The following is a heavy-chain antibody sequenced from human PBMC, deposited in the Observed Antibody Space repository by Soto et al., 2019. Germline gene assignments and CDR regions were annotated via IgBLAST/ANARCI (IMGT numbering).Heavy chain of an antibody. J-gene: IGHJ4*02. V-gene: IGHV3-23*01. CDR1: GFTFSSYA. D-gene: IGHD3-3*01. CDR3: AKDRNVLRFLEWSQYYFDY. Sequence: GGSLRLSCAASGFTFSSYAMSWVRQAPGKGLEWVSAISGSGGSTYYADSVKGRFIISRDNSKNTLYLQMNSLRAEDTAVYYCAKDRNVLRFLEWSQYYFDYWGQGTLVTVSS. CDR2: ISGSGGST.